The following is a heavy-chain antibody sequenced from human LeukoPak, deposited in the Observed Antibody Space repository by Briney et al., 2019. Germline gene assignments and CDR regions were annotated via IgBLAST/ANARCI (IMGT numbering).Heavy chain of an antibody. V-gene: IGHV1-69*13. D-gene: IGHD6-13*01. CDR3: ARDKRYIAAAGTVWFDP. CDR1: GGTFSSYA. J-gene: IGHJ5*02. CDR2: IIPIFGTA. Sequence: ASVKVSCKASGGTFSSYAISWVRQAPGQGLEWMGGIIPIFGTANYAQKFQGRVTITADESTSTAYMELSSLRSEDAAVYSCARDKRYIAAAGTVWFDPWGQGTLVTVSS.